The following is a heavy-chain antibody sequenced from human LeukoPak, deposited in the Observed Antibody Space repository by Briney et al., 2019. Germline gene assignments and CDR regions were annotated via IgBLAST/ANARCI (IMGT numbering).Heavy chain of an antibody. V-gene: IGHV1-2*02. CDR3: ASGGIAARPRVLDY. CDR1: GYSFTDYY. D-gene: IGHD6-6*01. CDR2: INPNSGGT. Sequence: ASVKVSCKASGYSFTDYYMHWVRQAPGQGLEWMGWINPNSGGTNYAQKFQGRVTMTRDTSTSTVYMELSSLRSEDTAVYYCASGGIAARPRVLDYWGQGTLVTVSS. J-gene: IGHJ4*02.